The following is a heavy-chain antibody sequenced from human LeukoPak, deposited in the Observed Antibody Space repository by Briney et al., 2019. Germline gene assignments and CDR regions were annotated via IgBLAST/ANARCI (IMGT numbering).Heavy chain of an antibody. CDR1: GYTFNGYY. D-gene: IGHD3-10*01. CDR3: ARVKRGERPTYALDY. J-gene: IGHJ4*02. CDR2: INPYSGGT. Sequence: ASVKVSCKASGYTFNGYYIHWVRQAPGQGLEWMGYINPYSGGTNYAQKFQGRVTMTRDTSISTAYMELSRLRSDDTAVYYCARVKRGERPTYALDYWGQGTLVTVSS. V-gene: IGHV1-2*02.